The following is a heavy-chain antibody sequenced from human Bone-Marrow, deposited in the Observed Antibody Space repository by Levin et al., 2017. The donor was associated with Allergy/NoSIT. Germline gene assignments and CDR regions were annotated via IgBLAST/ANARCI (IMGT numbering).Heavy chain of an antibody. CDR2: VDQSGGT. CDR1: GGSFTGYH. Sequence: SQTLSLTCAVYGGSFTGYHWSWIRQPLGKGLEWLGEVDQSGGTDYNPSLKSRLTMNIDKTKSQFSLRLTSVTAADTAIYFCARGHRWLIPQYWGQGTRVIVS. D-gene: IGHD6-19*01. CDR3: ARGHRWLIPQY. V-gene: IGHV4-34*01. J-gene: IGHJ4*02.